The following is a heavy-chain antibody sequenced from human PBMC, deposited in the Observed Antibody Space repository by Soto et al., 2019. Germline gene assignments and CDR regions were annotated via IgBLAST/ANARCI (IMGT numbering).Heavy chain of an antibody. CDR2: IIPIFGTA. CDR3: ARDLGADYYDSSGYPLQH. J-gene: IGHJ1*01. Sequence: ASVTVSCKASGGTFSSYAISWVRQAPGQGLEWMGGIIPIFGTANYAQKFQGRVTITADESTSTDYMELSSLRSEDTAVYYCARDLGADYYDSSGYPLQHWGQGTLVTVSA. CDR1: GGTFSSYA. D-gene: IGHD3-22*01. V-gene: IGHV1-69*13.